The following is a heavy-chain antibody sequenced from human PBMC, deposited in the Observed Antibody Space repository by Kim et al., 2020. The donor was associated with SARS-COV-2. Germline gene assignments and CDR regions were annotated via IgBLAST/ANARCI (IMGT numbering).Heavy chain of an antibody. Sequence: GGSLRLSCAASGFTFDDYAMHWVRQAPGKGLEWVSGISWNSGSIGYADSVKGRFTISRENAKNSLYLQMNSLRAEDTALYYCAKGPGFNYYYGMDVWGQGTTVTVSS. CDR1: GFTFDDYA. CDR3: AKGPGFNYYYGMDV. CDR2: ISWNSGSI. V-gene: IGHV3-9*01. J-gene: IGHJ6*02.